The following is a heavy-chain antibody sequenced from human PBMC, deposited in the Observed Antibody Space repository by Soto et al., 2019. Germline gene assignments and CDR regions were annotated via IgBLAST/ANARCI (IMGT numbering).Heavy chain of an antibody. D-gene: IGHD3-3*01. J-gene: IGHJ4*02. CDR2: IVPVFGPT. CDR1: GGTFSNYA. Sequence: GASVKVSCKASGGTFSNYALSWVRQAPGQGLEWMGGIVPVFGPTNYAQNFQGRVTITADESTSTAYMELSSLRSEDTAVYYCATPVRSFDFWSGYPPFDYWGQGTLVTVSS. V-gene: IGHV1-69*13. CDR3: ATPVRSFDFWSGYPPFDY.